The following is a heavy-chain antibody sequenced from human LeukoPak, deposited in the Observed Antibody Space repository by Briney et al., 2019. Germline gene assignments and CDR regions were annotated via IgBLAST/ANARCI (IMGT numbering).Heavy chain of an antibody. D-gene: IGHD5-18*01. J-gene: IGHJ5*02. CDR3: ARESRGAWIQRDP. V-gene: IGHV4-34*01. Sequence: SETLSLICAVYGGSFSGYYWSWIRQPPGKGLEWIGEINHSGSTNYNPSLKSRVAISVDTSKNQFSLKLSSVTAADTAVYYCARESRGAWIQRDPWGQGTLVTVSS. CDR2: INHSGST. CDR1: GGSFSGYY.